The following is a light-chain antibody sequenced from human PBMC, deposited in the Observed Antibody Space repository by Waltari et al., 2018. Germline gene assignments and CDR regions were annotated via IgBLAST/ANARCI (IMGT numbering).Light chain of an antibody. V-gene: IGLV2-23*02. CDR3: CSYAGTPRVV. Sequence: QSALTQPASVSGSPGQSITISCTGTNNDIGSYNLVSWYQQHPSKAPKVIIFEVNKRPSGVSNRFSGYKSGNTASLTVSGLHPEDEADYYCCSYAGTPRVVFGGGTKLTVL. CDR1: NNDIGSYNL. CDR2: EVN. J-gene: IGLJ2*01.